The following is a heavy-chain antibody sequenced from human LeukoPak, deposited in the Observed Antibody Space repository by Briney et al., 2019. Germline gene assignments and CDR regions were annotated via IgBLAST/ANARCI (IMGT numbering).Heavy chain of an antibody. CDR3: ASRAGNSFHGFDV. CDR1: GFTVSSNS. Sequence: GGSLRLSCTVSGFTVSSNSMSWVRQAPGKGLEWVSFIYSDNTHYSDSVKGRFTISRDNSKNTLYLQMNSLRAEDTAVYYCASRAGNSFHGFDVWGQGTMVTVSS. J-gene: IGHJ3*01. CDR2: IYSDNT. V-gene: IGHV3-53*01. D-gene: IGHD4-23*01.